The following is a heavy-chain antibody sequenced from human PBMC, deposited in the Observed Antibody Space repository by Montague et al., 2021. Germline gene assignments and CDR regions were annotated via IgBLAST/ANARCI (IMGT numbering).Heavy chain of an antibody. CDR2: IYDSGST. J-gene: IGHJ3*02. V-gene: IGHV4-39*01. CDR1: GGSISSSSYY. Sequence: SETLSLTCTVSGGSISSSSYYWGWIRQPPGKGLEWIGSIYDSGSTYYNPSLKSRVALSVDTSKNQFSLKLSSVTAADTAVYYCARWRIYCSGGSCNSNRFDIWGQGTMVTVSS. D-gene: IGHD2-15*01. CDR3: ARWRIYCSGGSCNSNRFDI.